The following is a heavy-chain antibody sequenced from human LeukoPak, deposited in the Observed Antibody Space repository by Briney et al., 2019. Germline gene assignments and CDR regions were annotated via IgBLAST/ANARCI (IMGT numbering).Heavy chain of an antibody. CDR3: AKDLGTQRSAYGVGDI. Sequence: PGGSLRLSCAASGFTFSGSAMHWVRQASGKGLEWVGRIRSKANSYATAYAASVKGRFTISRDDSKNTAYLQMNSLRAEDTAVFYCAKDLGTQRSAYGVGDIWGQGTMVTVSS. V-gene: IGHV3-73*01. D-gene: IGHD1-14*01. CDR2: IRSKANSYAT. J-gene: IGHJ3*02. CDR1: GFTFSGSA.